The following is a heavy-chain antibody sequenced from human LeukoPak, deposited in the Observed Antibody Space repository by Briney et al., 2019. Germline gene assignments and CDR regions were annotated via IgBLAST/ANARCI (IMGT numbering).Heavy chain of an antibody. CDR1: GFTFSSYN. CDR3: ARDRSYSGGYYYYGMDV. V-gene: IGHV3-21*06. J-gene: IGHJ6*02. CDR2: INGSSTSI. D-gene: IGHD5-12*01. Sequence: GGSLRLSCAASGFTFSSYNMNWFRPAPGKGLEWVSSINGSSTSIYYTDSVKGRFTISRDNGKNSLFLQMNSLRAEDTAVYYCARDRSYSGGYYYYGMDVWGQGTSVTVSS.